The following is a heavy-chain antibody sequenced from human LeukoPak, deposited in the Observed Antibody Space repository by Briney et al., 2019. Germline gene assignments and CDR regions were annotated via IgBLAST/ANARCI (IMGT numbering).Heavy chain of an antibody. CDR2: IYYSGST. Sequence: SETLSLTCTVSGGSISSYYWSWIRQPPGKGLEWIGYIYYSGSTNYNPSLKSRVTISVDTSKNQFSLKLSSVTAADTAVYYCARVHSGYDMYYSDYWGQGTLVTVSS. CDR1: GGSISSYY. D-gene: IGHD5-12*01. J-gene: IGHJ4*02. V-gene: IGHV4-59*01. CDR3: ARVHSGYDMYYSDY.